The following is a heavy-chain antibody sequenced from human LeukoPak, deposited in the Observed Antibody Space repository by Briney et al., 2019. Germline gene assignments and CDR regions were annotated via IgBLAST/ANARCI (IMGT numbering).Heavy chain of an antibody. J-gene: IGHJ6*03. V-gene: IGHV3-21*01. CDR1: GFTFSSYS. D-gene: IGHD2-2*01. Sequence: GGSLRLSCAASGFTFSSYSMNWVRQAPGKGLEWVSSISSSSSYIYYADSVKGRFTISRDNAKNSLYLQMNSLRAEDTAVYYCAKDRSPAATMYYYYYMDVWGKGTTVTISS. CDR3: AKDRSPAATMYYYYYMDV. CDR2: ISSSSSYI.